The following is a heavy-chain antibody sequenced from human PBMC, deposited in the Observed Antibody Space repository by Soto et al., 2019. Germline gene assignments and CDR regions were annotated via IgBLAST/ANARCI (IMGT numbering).Heavy chain of an antibody. CDR2: IYHSGTT. CDR3: ASLQVNPR. D-gene: IGHD2-21*01. V-gene: IGHV4-4*02. J-gene: IGHJ3*01. CDR1: GASISSSDW. Sequence: SETLSLTCAVSGASISSSDWWNWVRQVPGKGLEWIGEIYHSGTTIYNPSLKSRVNISVDESKNHFSLKMTSVTAEDTAVYYCASLQVNPRWGQGTMVTVSS.